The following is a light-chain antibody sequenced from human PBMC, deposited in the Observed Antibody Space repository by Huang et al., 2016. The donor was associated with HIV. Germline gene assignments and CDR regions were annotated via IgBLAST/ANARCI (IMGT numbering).Light chain of an antibody. CDR2: GAS. Sequence: EIEMTQSPVTLSVSLGQRATLSCRASQCVNSDLAWYQQKPCQAPRLIIFGASTRATGIPAKFNASGSGTESSRSINNLQSDDFAVYYCQQYNDWPPLTFGGGTKVEI. J-gene: IGKJ4*01. CDR3: QQYNDWPPLT. CDR1: QCVNSD. V-gene: IGKV3-15*01.